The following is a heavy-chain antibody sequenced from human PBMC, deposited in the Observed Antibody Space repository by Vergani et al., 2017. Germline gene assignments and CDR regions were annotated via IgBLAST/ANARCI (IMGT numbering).Heavy chain of an antibody. CDR1: GGSITSSSYY. CDR2: IYRSGGT. Sequence: QLHLQESGPGLVKPSETLSLTCTVSGGSITSSSYYWGWIRQPPGKGLEWVGNIYRSGGTYYNPSLQGRVTISVDTSKNRFSLNLTSVTAADTAMYYCVGAQGGDVPHDKRGYFFYGMDVWGQGTTVTVSS. D-gene: IGHD3-16*01. J-gene: IGHJ6*02. CDR3: VGAQGGDVPHDKRGYFFYGMDV. V-gene: IGHV4-39*07.